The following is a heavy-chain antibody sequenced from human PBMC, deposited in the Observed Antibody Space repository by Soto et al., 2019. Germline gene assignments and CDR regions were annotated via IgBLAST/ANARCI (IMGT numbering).Heavy chain of an antibody. V-gene: IGHV1-24*01. CDR2: FDPEDGEI. Sequence: GASVKVSCKVSGYTLTELSIHWVRQAPGKGLEWMGGFDPEDGEIFYTQKFQGRVTMTADTSIDTAYMELRSLRSDDTAVYYCASFPGIAVAGAFFDPWGQGTLVTVSS. CDR1: GYTLTELS. CDR3: ASFPGIAVAGAFFDP. D-gene: IGHD6-19*01. J-gene: IGHJ5*02.